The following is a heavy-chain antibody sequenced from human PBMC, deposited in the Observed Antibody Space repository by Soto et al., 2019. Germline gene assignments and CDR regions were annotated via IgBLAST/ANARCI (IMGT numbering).Heavy chain of an antibody. CDR3: ARDRGVAAGDYYYYGMDV. Sequence: QVQLVQSGAEVKKPGASVKVSCKASGYTFSSYAMHWVRQAPGKGLEWVAVISYDGSNKYYADSVKGRFTISRDNSKNTLYLQMNSLRAEDTAVYYCARDRGVAAGDYYYYGMDVWGQGTTVTVSS. CDR2: ISYDGSNK. J-gene: IGHJ6*02. CDR1: GYTFSSYA. V-gene: IGHV3-30-3*01. D-gene: IGHD6-13*01.